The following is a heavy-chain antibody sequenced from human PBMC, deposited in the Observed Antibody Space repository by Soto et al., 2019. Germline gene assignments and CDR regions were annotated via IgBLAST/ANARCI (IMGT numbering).Heavy chain of an antibody. CDR3: AKDQALGSGSYHYYYYGMDV. Sequence: GGSLRLSCAASGFTFSSYGMHWVRQAPGKGLEWVAVISYDGSNKYYADSVKGRFTISRDNSKNTLYLQMNSLRAEDTAVYYCAKDQALGSGSYHYYYYGMDVWGQGTTVTVSS. CDR1: GFTFSSYG. V-gene: IGHV3-30*18. J-gene: IGHJ6*02. CDR2: ISYDGSNK. D-gene: IGHD3-10*01.